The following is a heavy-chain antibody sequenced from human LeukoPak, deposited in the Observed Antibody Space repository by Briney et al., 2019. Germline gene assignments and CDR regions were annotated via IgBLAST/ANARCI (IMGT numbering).Heavy chain of an antibody. CDR3: ARGQSCSSTSCFFDY. D-gene: IGHD2-2*01. CDR1: GFTVSSNY. CDR2: IYSGGST. J-gene: IGHJ4*02. Sequence: GGSLRLSCAASGFTVSSNYMSWVRPAPGEGLEWGSVIYSGGSTYYADSVQGRFTISRDNSKNTLYLQMNSLRVEDTAVYYCARGQSCSSTSCFFDYWGQGTLVTVSS. V-gene: IGHV3-53*01.